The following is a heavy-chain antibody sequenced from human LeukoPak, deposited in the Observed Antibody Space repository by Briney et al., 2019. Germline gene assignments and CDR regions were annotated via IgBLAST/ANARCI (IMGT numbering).Heavy chain of an antibody. V-gene: IGHV4/OR15-8*01. Sequence: SETLSPTCSVSGGSMSDSITWGWVRQPPGKGLEWLANIHDDGRTAPNPSLRSRLTISQDRSKNQFSLKVSSVTAADTAVYYCARASDPYSYGLWDWFDPWGQGTLVTVSS. CDR2: IHDDGRT. CDR3: ARASDPYSYGLWDWFDP. J-gene: IGHJ5*02. D-gene: IGHD5-18*01. CDR1: GGSMSDSIT.